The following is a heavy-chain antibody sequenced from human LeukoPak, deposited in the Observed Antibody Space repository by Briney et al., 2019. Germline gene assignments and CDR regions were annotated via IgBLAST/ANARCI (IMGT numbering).Heavy chain of an antibody. CDR1: GDSFSSNSAA. Sequence: SQTLSLTCAISGDSFSSNSAAWNWIRQSPSRGLEWLGRTYYRSKWYNDYAVSVKSRITINPDTSKNQFSLQLNSMTPEDTAVYYCARDPIYGGKISDAFDIWGQGTMVTVSS. CDR3: ARDPIYGGKISDAFDI. CDR2: TYYRSKWYN. D-gene: IGHD4-23*01. J-gene: IGHJ3*02. V-gene: IGHV6-1*01.